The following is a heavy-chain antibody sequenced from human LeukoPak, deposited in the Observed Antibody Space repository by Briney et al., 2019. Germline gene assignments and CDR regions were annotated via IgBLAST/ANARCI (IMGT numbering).Heavy chain of an antibody. Sequence: SETLSLTCTVSGGSISSGGYYWGWIRQTPGKGLEWIGSIYHSGTTYYNPSLRSRVTISVDTSKNQFSLNLNSVTAADTAVFYCARMPQVVPVSYCFDYWGQGTLVTVSS. V-gene: IGHV4-39*07. D-gene: IGHD2-2*01. CDR3: ARMPQVVPVSYCFDY. CDR2: IYHSGTT. CDR1: GGSISSGGYY. J-gene: IGHJ4*02.